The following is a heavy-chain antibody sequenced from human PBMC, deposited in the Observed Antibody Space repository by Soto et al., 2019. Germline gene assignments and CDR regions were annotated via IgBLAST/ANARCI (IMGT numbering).Heavy chain of an antibody. J-gene: IGHJ4*02. Sequence: GASVKVSCKASGYTFTSYYMHWVRQAPGQGLEWMGIINPSGGSTSYAQKFQGRVTMTRDTSTSTVYMELSSLRSEDTAVYYCARVGASGYDLQTYYFDYWGQGTLVTVSS. CDR3: ARVGASGYDLQTYYFDY. CDR1: GYTFTSYY. CDR2: INPSGGST. V-gene: IGHV1-46*03. D-gene: IGHD5-12*01.